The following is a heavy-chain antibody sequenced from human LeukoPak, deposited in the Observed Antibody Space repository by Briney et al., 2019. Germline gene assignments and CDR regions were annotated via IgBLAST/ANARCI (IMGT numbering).Heavy chain of an antibody. V-gene: IGHV3-21*01. CDR3: ARSVRGSGSYKSHFDY. CDR1: GFTFSSYS. CDR2: ISSSSSYI. J-gene: IGHJ4*02. Sequence: GGSLRLSCAASGFTFSSYSMNWVRQAPGKGLEWVSSISSSSSYIYYADSVKGRFTISRDNAKNSLYLQMNSLRAEDTAVYYCARSVRGSGSYKSHFDYWGQGTLVTVSS. D-gene: IGHD3-10*01.